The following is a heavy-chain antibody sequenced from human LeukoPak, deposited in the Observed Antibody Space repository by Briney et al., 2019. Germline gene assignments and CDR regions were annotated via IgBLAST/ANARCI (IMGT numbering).Heavy chain of an antibody. D-gene: IGHD3-22*01. J-gene: IGHJ4*02. Sequence: SETLSLTCAVYGGSFSGYYWSWIRQPPGKGLEWIGEINHSGSTNYNPSLKSRVTISVDTSKNQFSLKLSSVTAADTAVYYCARERYYDSSGYLYWGQGTLDTVSS. CDR3: ARERYYDSSGYLY. V-gene: IGHV4-34*01. CDR1: GGSFSGYY. CDR2: INHSGST.